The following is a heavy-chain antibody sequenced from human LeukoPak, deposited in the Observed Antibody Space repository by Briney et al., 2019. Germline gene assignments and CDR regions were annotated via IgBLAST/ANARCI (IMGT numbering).Heavy chain of an antibody. J-gene: IGHJ4*02. CDR3: ARPPYGGVDY. CDR2: INTDGGST. D-gene: IGHD4-23*01. Sequence: GGSLRLSCSASGFTFNNYALHWVRQAPGKGLEYVSGINTDGGSTYYADSVRVRFTISRDNSKNTLYLQMNSLRAEDTAVYYCARPPYGGVDYWGQGTLVTVSS. V-gene: IGHV3-64*04. CDR1: GFTFNNYA.